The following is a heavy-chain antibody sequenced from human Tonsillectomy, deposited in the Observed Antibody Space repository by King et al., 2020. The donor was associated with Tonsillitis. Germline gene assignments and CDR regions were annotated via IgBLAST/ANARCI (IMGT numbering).Heavy chain of an antibody. Sequence: QLVQSGADVKKPGESLKISCKGSGYSFTNHWIGWVRQMPGKGLEWMGIIHPGDSDARDSPSFQCQVTISADKSISTAYLQWSSLKASDTAMYYCARHSSIAARLLDYWGQGTLVTVSS. CDR3: ARHSSIAARLLDY. D-gene: IGHD6-6*01. CDR2: IHPGDSDA. J-gene: IGHJ4*02. V-gene: IGHV5-51*01. CDR1: GYSFTNHW.